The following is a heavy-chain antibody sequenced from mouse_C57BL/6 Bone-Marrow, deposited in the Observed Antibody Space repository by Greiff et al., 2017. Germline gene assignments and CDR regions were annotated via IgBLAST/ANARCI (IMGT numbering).Heavy chain of an antibody. CDR1: GFNIKDDY. CDR3: TTGTYYGSSYDWYFDV. J-gene: IGHJ1*03. Sequence: EVQLQQSGAELVRPGASVKLSCTASGFNIKDDYMHWVKQRPEQGLEWIGWIDPENGGTEYASKFQGKATITADTSSTTAYLQRSSLTSEDTAVXDCTTGTYYGSSYDWYFDVWGTGTTVTVSS. CDR2: IDPENGGT. D-gene: IGHD1-1*01. V-gene: IGHV14-4*01.